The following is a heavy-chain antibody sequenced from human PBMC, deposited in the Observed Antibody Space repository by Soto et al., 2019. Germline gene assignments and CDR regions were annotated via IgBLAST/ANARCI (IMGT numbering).Heavy chain of an antibody. V-gene: IGHV1-58*01. D-gene: IGHD3-3*01. CDR2: IVVGSGNT. J-gene: IGHJ6*02. Sequence: SVKVSCKASGFTFTSSAVQWERQARGQRLEWIGWIVVGSGNTNYAQKFQERVTITRDMSTSTAYMELSSLRSEDTAVYYCAAETKLRFLEWLSPYYYYGMDVWGQGTTVTVSS. CDR3: AAETKLRFLEWLSPYYYYGMDV. CDR1: GFTFTSSA.